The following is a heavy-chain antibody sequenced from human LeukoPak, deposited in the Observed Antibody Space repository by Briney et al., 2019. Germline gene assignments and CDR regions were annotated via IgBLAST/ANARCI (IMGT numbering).Heavy chain of an antibody. CDR3: AKKRVAVAGTHYFDY. D-gene: IGHD6-19*01. Sequence: GGSLKLSCAASGFTFSSYGMNWVRQAPGKGLDWVSYISSSGSTIYYADSVKGRFTISRDNSKNTLYLQMNSLRAEDTAVYYCAKKRVAVAGTHYFDYWGQGTLVTVSS. CDR1: GFTFSSYG. V-gene: IGHV3-48*03. J-gene: IGHJ4*02. CDR2: ISSSGSTI.